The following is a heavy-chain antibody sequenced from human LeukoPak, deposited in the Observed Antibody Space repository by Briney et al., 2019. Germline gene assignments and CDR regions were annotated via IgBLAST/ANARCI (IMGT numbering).Heavy chain of an antibody. J-gene: IGHJ3*02. CDR2: IKSKPDRGAT. V-gene: IGHV3-15*07. D-gene: IGHD1-26*01. Sequence: GGSLRLSCAASGFSFNNAWMNWVRQAPGKGLEWVGRIKSKPDRGATDYAAPVKGRFAIPRDDSKNTLYLQMNSLKIEDTAVYYCTTSGNPSLIDIWGQGTMVTVSS. CDR1: GFSFNNAW. CDR3: TTSGNPSLIDI.